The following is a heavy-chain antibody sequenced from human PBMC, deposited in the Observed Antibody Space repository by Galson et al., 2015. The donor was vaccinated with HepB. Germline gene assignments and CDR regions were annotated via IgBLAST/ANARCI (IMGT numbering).Heavy chain of an antibody. CDR3: ARDLADFWSGYYIDP. J-gene: IGHJ5*02. CDR2: ISSSSSYM. V-gene: IGHV3-21*01. D-gene: IGHD3-3*01. CDR1: GFTFSNYS. Sequence: SLRLSCAASGFTFSNYSMNWVRQAPGKGLEWVSSISSSSSYMYYADSVKGRFTISRDNAKNSLYLQMNGLRAEDTAVYYCARDLADFWSGYYIDPWGQGTLVTVSS.